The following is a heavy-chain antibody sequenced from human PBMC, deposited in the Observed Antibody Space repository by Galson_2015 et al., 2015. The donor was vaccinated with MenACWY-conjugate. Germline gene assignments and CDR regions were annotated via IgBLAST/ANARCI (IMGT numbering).Heavy chain of an antibody. J-gene: IGHJ5*02. Sequence: SLRLSCAASKFIFSIYGFHWVRQAPGKGLEWVAFIRYDGSDKYYGDSVKGRFTISKDNSKNTLCLQMNSLRDEDTAVYYCVKDHQGSSSSWGQGTLVTVSS. D-gene: IGHD6-6*01. V-gene: IGHV3-30*02. CDR1: KFIFSIYG. CDR2: IRYDGSDK. CDR3: VKDHQGSSSS.